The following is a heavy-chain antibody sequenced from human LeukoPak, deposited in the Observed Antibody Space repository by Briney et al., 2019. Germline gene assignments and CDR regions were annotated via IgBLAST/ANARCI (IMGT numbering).Heavy chain of an antibody. CDR1: GFTFTDYY. V-gene: IGHV3-11*01. Sequence: GGSLRLSCATSGFTFTDYYMSWIRQAPGKGLEWVSYISVSGTTMYYADSVKGRFTLSRDNAKNSLYLQMNSLRAEDTAVYYCARGRPLWFGELWFAFDIWGQGTMVTVSS. J-gene: IGHJ3*02. CDR2: ISVSGTTM. D-gene: IGHD3-10*01. CDR3: ARGRPLWFGELWFAFDI.